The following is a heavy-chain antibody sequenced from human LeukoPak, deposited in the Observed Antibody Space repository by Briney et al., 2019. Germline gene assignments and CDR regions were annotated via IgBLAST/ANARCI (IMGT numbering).Heavy chain of an antibody. V-gene: IGHV3-72*01. CDR1: GFPFSSYG. Sequence: GRSLRLSCAASGFPFSSYGMHWVRQAPGKGLEWVARSRNKANSYSTVYAASVQGRFTISRDESKNSLYLQMNSLITEDTAVYFCARGFHSFDIWGQGTMVTVSS. CDR2: SRNKANSYST. J-gene: IGHJ3*02. CDR3: ARGFHSFDI.